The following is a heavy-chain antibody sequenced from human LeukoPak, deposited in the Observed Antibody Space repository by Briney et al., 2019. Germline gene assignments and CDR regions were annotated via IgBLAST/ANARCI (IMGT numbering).Heavy chain of an antibody. V-gene: IGHV3-30*04. Sequence: PGRSLRLSCVASGFTFSSYTLHWVRQAPGKGLEWVAVMSYDGSHKFHADSVKGRFTIPRDNSKNTLYLQMNSLRAEDTAIYFCARDAGGYAFDYWGQGTLVTVSS. J-gene: IGHJ4*02. CDR3: ARDAGGYAFDY. CDR1: GFTFSSYT. CDR2: MSYDGSHK. D-gene: IGHD5-12*01.